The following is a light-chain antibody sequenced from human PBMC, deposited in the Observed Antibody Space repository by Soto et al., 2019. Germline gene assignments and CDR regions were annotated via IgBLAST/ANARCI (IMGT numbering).Light chain of an antibody. CDR3: QQHDVRPYT. Sequence: DIQMTQSPSSLSASVGDRVTITCQASQNISNYLNWYQHKLGKAPRLLISDASHLAPGVPSSFSATGSGTDFTLTISDLQPVDRATYLCQQHDVRPYTFGGGTRLEI. CDR2: DAS. CDR1: QNISNY. V-gene: IGKV1-33*01. J-gene: IGKJ2*01.